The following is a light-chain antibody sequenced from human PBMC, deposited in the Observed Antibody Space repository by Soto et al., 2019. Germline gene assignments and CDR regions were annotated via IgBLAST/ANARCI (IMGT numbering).Light chain of an antibody. CDR2: EVS. Sequence: QSVLTQPASVSGSPGQTITISCTATSSNVGAIKYVSWYQQHPGKAPKLMISEVSNRPSGVAKRFSGSKSGNTASLTISGLQAEDEADYYCSTYTTTSTYGFGTGTKLTVL. V-gene: IGLV2-14*01. CDR1: SSNVGAIKY. CDR3: STYTTTSTYG. J-gene: IGLJ1*01.